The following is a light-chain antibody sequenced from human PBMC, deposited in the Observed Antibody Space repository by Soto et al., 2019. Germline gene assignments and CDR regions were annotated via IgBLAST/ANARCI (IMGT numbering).Light chain of an antibody. Sequence: KLNKTLASLSASVGDRVTITCPSSQGISSFLAWYQQKPGKAPKLLIYAASSLQSGVLSRFSGSGFGTDFTLTITSLQPEDFATYYCQQVESYPSSFGGGTKVDIK. CDR3: QQVESYPSS. CDR2: AAS. J-gene: IGKJ4*01. V-gene: IGKV1-9*01. CDR1: QGISSF.